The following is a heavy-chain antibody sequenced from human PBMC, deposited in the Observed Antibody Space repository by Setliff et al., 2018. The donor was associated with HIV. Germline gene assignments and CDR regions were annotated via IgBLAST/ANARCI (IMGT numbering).Heavy chain of an antibody. CDR2: IYYRGNT. J-gene: IGHJ6*03. D-gene: IGHD2-8*01. V-gene: IGHV4-39*07. CDR1: GGSIRSSSYY. CDR3: ARSRPRSMDFYMDV. Sequence: KPSETLSLTCSVSGGSIRSSSYYWGWIRQPPGKGLEWIGSIYYRGNTYYNPSLKSRVTVSLDTSQNQFSLNLSSVTAADTAVYYCARSRPRSMDFYMDVWGKGTTVTVSS.